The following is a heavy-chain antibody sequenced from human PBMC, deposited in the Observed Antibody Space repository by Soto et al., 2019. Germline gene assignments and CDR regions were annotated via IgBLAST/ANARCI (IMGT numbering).Heavy chain of an antibody. J-gene: IGHJ6*02. Sequence: EVQILESGGDMVQPGGSLRLSCAGSGFMFCSFAMTWVRQAPGKGLEWVSTTRSNGEHTYYADSVKGRFTVSRDNSKNTLVLEMTSLRAEDSAIYYCAKDSKSVSVSAARVYGMDVWGQGTTVTVSS. CDR3: AKDSKSVSVSAARVYGMDV. V-gene: IGHV3-23*01. CDR2: TRSNGEHT. D-gene: IGHD2-2*01. CDR1: GFMFCSFA.